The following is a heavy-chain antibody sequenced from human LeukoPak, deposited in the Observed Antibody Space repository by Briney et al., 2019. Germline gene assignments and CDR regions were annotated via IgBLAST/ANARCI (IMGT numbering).Heavy chain of an antibody. D-gene: IGHD6-13*01. V-gene: IGHV1-24*01. CDR3: ATDLEGTTTYSSSWYGHY. CDR2: FDPEDVET. Sequence: GASVKVSCKGSGYTLTELSMHWVRQAPGKGLEWMGGFDPEDVETIYAQKFQGRVTMTEDTSTDTAYMELSSLRSEDTAVYYCATDLEGTTTYSSSWYGHYWGQGTLVTVSS. CDR1: GYTLTELS. J-gene: IGHJ4*02.